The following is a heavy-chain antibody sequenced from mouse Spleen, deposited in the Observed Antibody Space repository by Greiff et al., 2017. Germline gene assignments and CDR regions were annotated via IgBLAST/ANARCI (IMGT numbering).Heavy chain of an antibody. CDR2: ISYDGSN. J-gene: IGHJ3*01. V-gene: IGHV3-6*01. Sequence: EVQLVESGPGLVKPSQSLSLTCSVTGYSITSGYYWNWIRQFPGNKLEWMGYISYDGSNNYNPSLKNRISITRDTSKNQFFLKLNSVTTEDTATYYCARGNLLRPFAYWGQGTLVTVSA. CDR3: ARGNLLRPFAY. CDR1: GYSITSGYY. D-gene: IGHD1-2*01.